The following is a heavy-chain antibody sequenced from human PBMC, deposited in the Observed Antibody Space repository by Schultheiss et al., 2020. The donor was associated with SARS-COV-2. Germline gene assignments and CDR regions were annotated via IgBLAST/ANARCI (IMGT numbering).Heavy chain of an antibody. CDR1: GITFSKFA. Sequence: GESLKISCAASGITFSKFAMSWVRQAPGKGLDWVSGITGSGGSTYYADSVKGRFTISRDNAKNSLYLQMNSLRAEDTAVYYCARRYYGSSLSAFDIWGQGTMVTVSS. D-gene: IGHD3-3*01. CDR2: ITGSGGST. CDR3: ARRYYGSSLSAFDI. J-gene: IGHJ3*02. V-gene: IGHV3-23*01.